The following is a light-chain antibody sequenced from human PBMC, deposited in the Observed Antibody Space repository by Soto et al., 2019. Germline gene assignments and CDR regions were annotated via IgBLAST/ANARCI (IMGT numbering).Light chain of an antibody. V-gene: IGLV1-44*01. CDR3: AAWDDSLNALV. CDR1: SSNVGRNT. CDR2: SNN. J-gene: IGLJ2*01. Sequence: QSVLTQPPSASGTPGQWVTISCSGSSSNVGRNTVNWYQQLPGTDPQLLIYSNNQRPSWVPDRFSGSKSGTTASLAIIGLQSEDEADYYCAAWDDSLNALVFGGGTKLTVL.